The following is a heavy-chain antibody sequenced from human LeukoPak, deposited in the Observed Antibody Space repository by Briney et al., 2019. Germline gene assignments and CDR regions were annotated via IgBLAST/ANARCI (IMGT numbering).Heavy chain of an antibody. Sequence: PSETLSLTCAVYGGSFSGYYWSWIRQPPGKGLEWIGEINHSGSTNYNPSLKSRVTISVDTSKNQFSLKLSSVTAADTAVYYCARLGNSSGWCRLFDYWGQGTLVTVSS. J-gene: IGHJ4*02. V-gene: IGHV4-34*01. CDR2: INHSGST. CDR1: GGSFSGYY. CDR3: ARLGNSSGWCRLFDY. D-gene: IGHD6-19*01.